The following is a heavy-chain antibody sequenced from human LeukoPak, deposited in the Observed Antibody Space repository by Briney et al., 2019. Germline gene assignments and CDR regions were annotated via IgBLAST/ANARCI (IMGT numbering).Heavy chain of an antibody. D-gene: IGHD6-19*01. CDR3: ARGDSSGWQRGQFDY. CDR2: IYYSRST. CDR1: GGSISSYY. Sequence: SETLSLTCTVSGGSISSYYWSWIRQPPGKGLEWIGYIYYSRSTNYNPSLKSRVTISVDTSKNQFSLKLSSVTAADTAVYYCARGDSSGWQRGQFDYWGQGTLVTVSS. J-gene: IGHJ4*02. V-gene: IGHV4-59*01.